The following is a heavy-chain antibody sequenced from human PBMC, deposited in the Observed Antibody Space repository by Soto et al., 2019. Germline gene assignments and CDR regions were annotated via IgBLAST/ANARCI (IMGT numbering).Heavy chain of an antibody. CDR3: GGGGCSNSCYDVFDY. J-gene: IGHJ4*02. CDR2: IYTSGST. V-gene: IGHV4-4*07. D-gene: IGHD2-2*01. Sequence: QVQLQESGPGLLKPSETLSLTCTVSGGSISSYYWSWIRQPAGKGLEWIGRIYTSGSTNYNPSLMSRGATSSETSKKQLSPQLRCVTAAGAAGYYCGGGGCSNSCYDVFDYWGQGTLVTVSS. CDR1: GGSISSYY.